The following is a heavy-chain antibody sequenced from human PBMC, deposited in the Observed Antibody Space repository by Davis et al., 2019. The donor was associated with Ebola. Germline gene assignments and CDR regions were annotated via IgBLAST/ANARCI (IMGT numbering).Heavy chain of an antibody. V-gene: IGHV3-7*01. CDR1: GFTFSSYG. D-gene: IGHD5-24*01. Sequence: GESLKISCAASGFTFSSYGMHWVRQAPGTGLEWVANINQDGSTKYVLDSVKGRFTISRDNAKNTVYLQMNSLRVEDSAVYYCAREDGVNTFPYCGQGTLVTVSS. CDR3: AREDGVNTFPY. J-gene: IGHJ4*02. CDR2: INQDGSTK.